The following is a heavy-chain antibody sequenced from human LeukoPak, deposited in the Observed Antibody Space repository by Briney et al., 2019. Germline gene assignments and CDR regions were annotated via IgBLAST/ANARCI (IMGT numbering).Heavy chain of an antibody. CDR2: ISSSGSTI. D-gene: IGHD3-10*01. CDR3: ARGSGRYSYYYMDV. Sequence: GGSLRLSCAASGFTFSSYEMNWVRQAPGKGLEWVSYISSSGSTIYYADSVKGRFTISRDNAKNSLYLQMNSLRAEDTAVYYCARGSGRYSYYYMDVWGKGTTVTVSS. CDR1: GFTFSSYE. V-gene: IGHV3-48*03. J-gene: IGHJ6*03.